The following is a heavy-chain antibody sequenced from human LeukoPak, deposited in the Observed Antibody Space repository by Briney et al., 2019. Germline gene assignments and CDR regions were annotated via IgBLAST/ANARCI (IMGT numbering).Heavy chain of an antibody. J-gene: IGHJ4*02. Sequence: GGSLRLSCAASGFTFSSYWRTWVGQAPGKGLEWVASLNEDGSKRSYVGSVKGRFTISRDNAQKSVYLQMNSLTAEDTAVYYCARAVTSMDGYWGQGTLVTVSS. CDR2: LNEDGSKR. V-gene: IGHV3-7*03. CDR3: ARAVTSMDGY. CDR1: GFTFSSYW. D-gene: IGHD5-18*01.